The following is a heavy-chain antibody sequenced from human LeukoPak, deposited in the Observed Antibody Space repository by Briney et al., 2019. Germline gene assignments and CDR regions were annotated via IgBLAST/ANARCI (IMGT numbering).Heavy chain of an antibody. V-gene: IGHV3-30*02. D-gene: IGHD6-19*01. CDR3: ANIDCGWHGPLTPPPSSNY. CDR2: IRYDGSNK. J-gene: IGHJ4*02. Sequence: GGSLRLSCAASGFTFSSYGMHWVRQAPGKGLEWVAFIRYDGSNKYYADSVKGRFTISRDNSKNTLYLQMNSLRAEDTAVYYCANIDCGWHGPLTPPPSSNYWGQVTLVTAAS. CDR1: GFTFSSYG.